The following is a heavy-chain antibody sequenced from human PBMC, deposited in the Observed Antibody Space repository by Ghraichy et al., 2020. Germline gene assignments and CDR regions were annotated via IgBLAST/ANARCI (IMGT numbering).Heavy chain of an antibody. D-gene: IGHD1-26*01. J-gene: IGHJ3*01. V-gene: IGHV4-34*01. CDR3: ARPGGRNAFYV. CDR2: IRHGGGT. Sequence: SETLSLTCAVYGGSFSGYHWTWIRQPPGKGLEWIGEIRHGGGTNYNPSLKSRVTISLDTSKNQFSLKLSSVIAADTAVYHCARPGGRNAFYVWDQGTMVTLS. CDR1: GGSFSGYH.